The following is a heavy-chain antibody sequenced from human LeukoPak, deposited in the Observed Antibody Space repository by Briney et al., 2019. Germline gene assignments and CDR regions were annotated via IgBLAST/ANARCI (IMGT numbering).Heavy chain of an antibody. CDR3: AREGGQERYFDC. CDR1: GGSISSYY. J-gene: IGHJ4*02. CDR2: MHTGGNT. V-gene: IGHV4-4*07. Sequence: SETLSLTCNVSGGSISSYYWTWIRQAAGKGLEWIGRMHTGGNTNYSPSLKSRITMSVDTSKNQFSLKLSSVTAADTAVYYCAREGGQERYFDCWGQGTLVTVSS.